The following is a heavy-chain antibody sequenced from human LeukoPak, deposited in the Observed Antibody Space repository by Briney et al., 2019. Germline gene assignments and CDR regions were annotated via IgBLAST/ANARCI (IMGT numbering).Heavy chain of an antibody. CDR1: GGSFSGYY. V-gene: IGHV4-34*01. J-gene: IGHJ6*02. D-gene: IGHD2-2*01. CDR2: INHSGST. Sequence: SETLSLTCAVYGGSFSGYYWSWIRQPPGKGLEWIGEINHSGSTNYNPSLKSRVTISVDTSKNLFSLKLSSVTAADTAVYYCARVVVVPSYYGMDVWGQGTTVTVSS. CDR3: ARVVVVPSYYGMDV.